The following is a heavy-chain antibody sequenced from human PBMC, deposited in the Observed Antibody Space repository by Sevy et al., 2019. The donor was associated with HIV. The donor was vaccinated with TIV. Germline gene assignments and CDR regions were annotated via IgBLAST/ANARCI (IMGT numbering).Heavy chain of an antibody. V-gene: IGHV1-24*01. CDR2: FDPQDDEI. Sequence: ASVKVSCKVSGYTLTKLSIHWVRQAPGKGLEWMGDFDPQDDEILYAQRFQGRLTMTEDTSTETAYIELSSLTSEDTAVYYCATVGLRYYSGSSSYQGDWFDPWGQGTLVTVSS. CDR1: GYTLTKLS. CDR3: ATVGLRYYSGSSSYQGDWFDP. J-gene: IGHJ5*02. D-gene: IGHD2-15*01.